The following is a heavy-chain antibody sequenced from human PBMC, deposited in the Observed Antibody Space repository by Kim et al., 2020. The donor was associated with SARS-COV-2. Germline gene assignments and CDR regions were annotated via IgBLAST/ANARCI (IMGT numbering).Heavy chain of an antibody. CDR1: GGSFSGYY. J-gene: IGHJ3*01. CDR2: INHSGRT. V-gene: IGHV4-34*01. CDR3: ARGLSNTSGCGSHYCDV. Sequence: SETLSLTCAVYGGSFSGYYWSWIRQPPGKGLEWIGEINHSGRTNYNPSLKSRVTISVDTSKNQFSLKLTSVTAADTAVYYCARGLSNTSGCGSHYCDVWG. D-gene: IGHD3-10*01.